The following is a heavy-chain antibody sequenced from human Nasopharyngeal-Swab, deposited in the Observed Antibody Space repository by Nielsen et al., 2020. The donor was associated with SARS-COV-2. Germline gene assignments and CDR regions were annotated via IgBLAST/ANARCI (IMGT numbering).Heavy chain of an antibody. D-gene: IGHD2-15*01. V-gene: IGHV3-48*03. Sequence: GESLKISCAASGFTFSSYEMNWVRQAPGKGLEWVSYISSSGSTKYYADSVKGRFTISRDNSKNTLYLQMNSLRAEDTAVYYCARDRDIVVVVAATLDYWGQGTLVTVSS. J-gene: IGHJ4*02. CDR1: GFTFSSYE. CDR2: ISSSGSTK. CDR3: ARDRDIVVVVAATLDY.